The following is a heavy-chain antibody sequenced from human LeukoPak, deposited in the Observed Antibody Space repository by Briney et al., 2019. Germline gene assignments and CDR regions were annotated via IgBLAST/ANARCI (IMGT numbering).Heavy chain of an antibody. CDR2: MNPNSGNT. Sequence: ASVKASCKASGYTFTSYDINWVRQATGQGLEWMGWMNPNSGNTGYAQKFQGRVTMTRNTSISTAYMELSSLRSEDTAVYYCARGNRKAARPLDYYYYYMDVWGKGTTVTVSS. D-gene: IGHD6-6*01. V-gene: IGHV1-8*01. CDR1: GYTFTSYD. J-gene: IGHJ6*03. CDR3: ARGNRKAARPLDYYYYYMDV.